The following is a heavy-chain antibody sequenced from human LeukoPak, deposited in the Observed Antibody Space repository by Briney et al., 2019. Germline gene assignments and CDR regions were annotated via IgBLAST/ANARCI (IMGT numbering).Heavy chain of an antibody. Sequence: PSETLSLTCAVYGGSFSGYYWSWIRQPPGKGLEWIGSIYYSGSTYYNPSLKSRVTISVDTSKNQFSLKLSSVTAADTAVYYCARDGPLPQHGFDYWGQGTLVTVSS. CDR2: IYYSGST. V-gene: IGHV4-34*01. CDR3: ARDGPLPQHGFDY. CDR1: GGSFSGYY. D-gene: IGHD5-24*01. J-gene: IGHJ4*02.